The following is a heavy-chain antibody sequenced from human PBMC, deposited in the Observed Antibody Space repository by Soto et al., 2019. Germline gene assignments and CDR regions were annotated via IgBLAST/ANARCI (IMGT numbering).Heavy chain of an antibody. CDR1: GGSMSSNY. CDR3: ARGGWSVDY. Sequence: SETLSLTCTVSGGSMSSNYWSWIRQPPGKGLEWIGYIYYSGNTNYNPSLKSRVTISVDTSKNQFSLRLSSVTAADTAVYYCARGGWSVDYWGQGTLVTVSS. CDR2: IYYSGNT. D-gene: IGHD6-19*01. V-gene: IGHV4-59*01. J-gene: IGHJ4*02.